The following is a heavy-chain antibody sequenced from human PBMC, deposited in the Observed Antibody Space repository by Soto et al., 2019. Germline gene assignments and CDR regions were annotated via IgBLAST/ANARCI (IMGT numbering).Heavy chain of an antibody. D-gene: IGHD3-10*01. CDR2: ISRSGGII. V-gene: IGHV3-48*03. CDR3: AREGSVSSSDYYAYYYGMDV. CDR1: GFTFSNYD. J-gene: IGHJ6*02. Sequence: GGSLRLSCAASGFTFSNYDINWVRQAPEKGPELSSHISRSGGIIYYADSVKGRFTISRDNAKNSLYLQMNSLGGEDTAVYYCAREGSVSSSDYYAYYYGMDVWGQGTTVTVSS.